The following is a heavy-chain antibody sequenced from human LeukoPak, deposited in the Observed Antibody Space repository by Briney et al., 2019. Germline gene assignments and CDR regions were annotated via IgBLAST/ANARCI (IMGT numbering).Heavy chain of an antibody. J-gene: IGHJ3*02. CDR2: ISAYNGNT. CDR3: ARDKEALWFGELQTRIDAFDI. V-gene: IGHV1-18*01. D-gene: IGHD3-10*01. Sequence: ASVKVSCKASGYTFTSYGISWVRQAPGQGLEWMGWISAYNGNTNYAQKLQARVTMTTDTSTSTAYMELRSLRSDDTAVYYCARDKEALWFGELQTRIDAFDIWGQGTMVTVSS. CDR1: GYTFTSYG.